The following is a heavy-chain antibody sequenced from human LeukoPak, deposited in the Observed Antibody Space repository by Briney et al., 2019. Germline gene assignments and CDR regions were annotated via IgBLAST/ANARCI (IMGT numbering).Heavy chain of an antibody. CDR2: IYPGDSDT. Sequence: GESLKISCKCSGYSFTSYWIGWVRQMPGKGLEWMGIIYPGDSDTRNSPSFQGQVTISVDKSISTAYLQWSSLKASDTAMYYCARRDSSGWGSFDYWGQGTLVTVSS. CDR3: ARRDSSGWGSFDY. CDR1: GYSFTSYW. D-gene: IGHD6-19*01. V-gene: IGHV5-51*01. J-gene: IGHJ4*02.